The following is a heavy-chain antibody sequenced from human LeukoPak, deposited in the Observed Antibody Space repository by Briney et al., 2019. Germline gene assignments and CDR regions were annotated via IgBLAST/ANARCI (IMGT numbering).Heavy chain of an antibody. V-gene: IGHV3-33*01. CDR2: IWYDGSNK. CDR3: ARGDPTVTTKQNFDY. J-gene: IGHJ4*02. Sequence: GGSLRLSCAASGFSFSNYDMHWVRQAPGKGLEWVAVIWYDGSNKYYADSVKGRFTISRDNSKNTLYLQMNSLRVEDTAVYYCARGDPTVTTKQNFDYWGQGTQVTVSS. CDR1: GFSFSNYD. D-gene: IGHD4-17*01.